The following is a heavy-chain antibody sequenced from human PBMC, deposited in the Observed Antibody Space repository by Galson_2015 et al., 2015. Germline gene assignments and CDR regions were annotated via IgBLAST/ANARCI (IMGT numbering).Heavy chain of an antibody. CDR3: ARGRVELERRSCFDY. V-gene: IGHV1-69*13. CDR2: IIPIFNRP. J-gene: IGHJ4*02. D-gene: IGHD1-1*01. Sequence: SVKVSCKASGGSFSNYPISWVRQAPGQGLEWMGGIIPIFNRPIYAQKFQGRVTISPDESTSTVYMELSSLRSEDTAMYYCARGRVELERRSCFDYWGQGTLVTVSS. CDR1: GGSFSNYP.